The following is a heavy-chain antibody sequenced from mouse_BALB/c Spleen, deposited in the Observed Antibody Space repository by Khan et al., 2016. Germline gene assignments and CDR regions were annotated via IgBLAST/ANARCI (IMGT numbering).Heavy chain of an antibody. D-gene: IGHD2-3*01. CDR2: ISYSGYT. J-gene: IGHJ3*01. CDR1: DYSITNDCA. CDR3: VRGNDGFFAWFAY. V-gene: IGHV3-2*02. Sequence: EVQLQESGLGLVKPSQSLSLTCTVTDYSITNDCAWSWIRQFPGNKLEWMGYISYSGYTSYNPSLKSRISITRDTSKNQFFLQLNSVTPEDTATYYCVRGNDGFFAWFAYWGQGTLVTVSA.